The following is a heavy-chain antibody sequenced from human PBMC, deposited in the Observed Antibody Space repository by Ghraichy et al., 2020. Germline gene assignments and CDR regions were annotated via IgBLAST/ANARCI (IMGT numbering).Heavy chain of an antibody. CDR1: GYTFTSYD. CDR3: ARGSTMVRGVSPTGYYGMDV. D-gene: IGHD3-10*01. Sequence: ASVKVPCKASGYTFTSYDINWVRQATGQGLEWMGWMNPNSGNTVYAQHFQGRVTMTRNTSISTAYMELSSLRSDDTAVYYCARGSTMVRGVSPTGYYGMDVWGQGTTVTVSS. J-gene: IGHJ6*02. V-gene: IGHV1-8*01. CDR2: MNPNSGNT.